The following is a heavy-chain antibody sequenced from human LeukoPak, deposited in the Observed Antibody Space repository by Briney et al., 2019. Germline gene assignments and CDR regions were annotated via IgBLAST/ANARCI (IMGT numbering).Heavy chain of an antibody. J-gene: IGHJ4*02. CDR2: IYYSGST. CDR1: GGSISSSSYY. CDR3: ARDRAVGATDY. D-gene: IGHD1-26*01. Sequence: SETLSLTCTVSGGSISSSSYYWGWIRQPPGKGLEWIGSIYYSGSTYYNPSLKSRVTISVDTSKNQFSLKLSSVTAADTAVYYCARDRAVGATDYWGQGTLVTVSS. V-gene: IGHV4-39*07.